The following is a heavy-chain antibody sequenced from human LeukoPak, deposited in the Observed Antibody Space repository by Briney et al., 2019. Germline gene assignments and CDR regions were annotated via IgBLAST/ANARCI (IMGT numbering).Heavy chain of an antibody. CDR3: TTPRGGIMTFDY. CDR2: IYENGGTT. Sequence: GGSLRLSCVGSGFTFRSHAMSWVRQAPEKGLEFVSGIYENGGTTYYADSVKGRFSISRDNSKNTLYLQMNSLKTEDTAVYYCTTPRGGIMTFDYWGQGTLVTVSS. V-gene: IGHV3-23*01. J-gene: IGHJ4*02. CDR1: GFTFRSHA. D-gene: IGHD3-10*01.